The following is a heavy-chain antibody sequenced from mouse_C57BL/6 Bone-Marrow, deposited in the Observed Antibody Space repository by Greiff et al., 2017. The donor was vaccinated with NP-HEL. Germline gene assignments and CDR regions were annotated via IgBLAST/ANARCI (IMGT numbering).Heavy chain of an antibody. Sequence: VQLQQPGAELVKPGASVKLSCKASGYTFTSYWMHWVKQRPGQGLEWIGMIHPNSGSTNYNEKFKSKATLTVDKSSSTAYMQLSSLTSEDSAVYYCARSVHDYGGEGYAMDYWGQGTSVTVSS. CDR3: ARSVHDYGGEGYAMDY. J-gene: IGHJ4*01. CDR1: GYTFTSYW. D-gene: IGHD2-4*01. V-gene: IGHV1-64*01. CDR2: IHPNSGST.